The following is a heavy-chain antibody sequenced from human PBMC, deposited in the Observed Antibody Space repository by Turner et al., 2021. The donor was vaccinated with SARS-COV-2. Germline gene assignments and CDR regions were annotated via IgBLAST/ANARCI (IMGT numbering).Heavy chain of an antibody. Sequence: QVQLVQSGAEVKKPGSSVKVSCRASGGNFSSDAIIWVRQAPGQGLEWMGGVIAIFGTANYAQKFQGRVTITADESTSTAYMELSSLGSEDPAVYYCARVTSFSGSGTYSTYWGQGTLVTVSS. J-gene: IGHJ4*02. V-gene: IGHV1-69*01. CDR2: VIAIFGTA. CDR1: GGNFSSDA. D-gene: IGHD3-10*01. CDR3: ARVTSFSGSGTYSTY.